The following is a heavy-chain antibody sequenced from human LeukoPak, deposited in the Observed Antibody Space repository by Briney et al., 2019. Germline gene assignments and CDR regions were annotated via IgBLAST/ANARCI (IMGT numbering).Heavy chain of an antibody. V-gene: IGHV4-39*07. J-gene: IGHJ6*03. CDR3: ARNYYYNYYMDV. CDR1: GGSISSSSYY. Sequence: PSETLSLTCTVSGGSISSSSYYWVWIRQPPGKGLECIGSFSYSGTTYYNPSLKSRVIISVDTSKNQFSLRLSSVTAADTAVYYCARNYYYNYYMDVWGKGTTVTVSS. CDR2: FSYSGTT.